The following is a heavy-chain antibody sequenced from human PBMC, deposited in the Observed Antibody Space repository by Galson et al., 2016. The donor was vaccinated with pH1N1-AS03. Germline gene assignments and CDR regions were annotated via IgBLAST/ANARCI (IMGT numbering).Heavy chain of an antibody. CDR2: ISYVGTS. J-gene: IGHJ4*02. Sequence: SETLSLTCDVYGGPLKGFYWTWIRQPPGRGLEWIGQISYVGTSDYNPSLSSRVSFSVDTSNNRFSLSLTSVTAADTAFYYCARVDLGSGFDFWGQGALVSVST. CDR1: GGPLKGFY. V-gene: IGHV4-34*01. CDR3: ARVDLGSGFDF. D-gene: IGHD3-16*01.